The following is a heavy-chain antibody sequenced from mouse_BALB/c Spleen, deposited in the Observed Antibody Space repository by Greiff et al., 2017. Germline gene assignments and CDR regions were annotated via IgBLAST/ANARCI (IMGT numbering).Heavy chain of an antibody. V-gene: IGHV2-6-2*01. CDR2: IWSDGST. CDR1: GFSLTSYG. Sequence: VQLQQSGPDLVAPSQSLSITCTVSGFSLTSYGVHWVRQPPGKGLEWLVVIWSDGSTTYNSALKSRLSISKDNSKSQVFLKMNSLQTDDTAMYYCARDYRYDVGYAMDYWGQGTSVTVSS. J-gene: IGHJ4*01. D-gene: IGHD2-14*01. CDR3: ARDYRYDVGYAMDY.